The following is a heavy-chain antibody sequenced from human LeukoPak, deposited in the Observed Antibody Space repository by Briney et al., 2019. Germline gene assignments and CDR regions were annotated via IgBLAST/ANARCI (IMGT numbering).Heavy chain of an antibody. CDR1: GYSFTSYW. V-gene: IGHV5-51*01. CDR3: ARPGAYSSGWHRWENAFDI. CDR2: IYPGDSDT. J-gene: IGHJ3*02. D-gene: IGHD6-19*01. Sequence: GESLKISCKGSGYSFTSYWIGWVRQMPGKGLEWMGIIYPGDSDTRYSPSFQGQVTISADKSISAAYLQWSSLKASDTAMYYCARPGAYSSGWHRWENAFDIWGQGTMVTVSS.